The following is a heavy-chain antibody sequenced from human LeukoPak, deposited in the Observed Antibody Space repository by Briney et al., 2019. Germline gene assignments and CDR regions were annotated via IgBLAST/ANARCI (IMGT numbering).Heavy chain of an antibody. CDR1: GFTFSTHS. D-gene: IGHD1-1*01. V-gene: IGHV3-21*05. CDR2: ISHTGNDI. CDR3: AGDGTGVLPGDAFDI. J-gene: IGHJ3*02. Sequence: GGSLRLSCAASGFTFSTHSMNWVRQAPGKGLEWVSYISHTGNDIYYGESVKGRFTISRDNAKNSLYLQMHTLRAEDTAVYYCAGDGTGVLPGDAFDIWSQGTMVTVSS.